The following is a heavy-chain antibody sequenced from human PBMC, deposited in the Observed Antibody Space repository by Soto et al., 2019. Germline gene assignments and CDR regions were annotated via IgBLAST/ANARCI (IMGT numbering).Heavy chain of an antibody. CDR2: ISGSGGST. V-gene: IGHV3-23*01. J-gene: IGHJ6*02. CDR3: ARDPPATRHGMDV. CDR1: GFTFSSYA. Sequence: GGSLRLSCAASGFTFSSYAMSWVRQAPGKGLEWVSAISGSGGSTYYADSVKGRFTISRDNAKNTLYLQMKSLRAEDTAVYYCARDPPATRHGMDVWGQGTTVTVSS.